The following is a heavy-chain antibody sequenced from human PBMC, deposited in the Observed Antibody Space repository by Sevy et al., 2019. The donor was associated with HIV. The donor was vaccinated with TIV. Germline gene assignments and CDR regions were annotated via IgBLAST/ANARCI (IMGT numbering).Heavy chain of an antibody. Sequence: SETLSLTCTVSGGSISSYYWSWIRQPPGKGLEWIGYIYYSGSTNYNPSLKSRVTISVDTSKNQFSLKLSSVTGADTAVYYCARAFILDDAFDIWGQGTMVTVSS. V-gene: IGHV4-59*01. CDR2: IYYSGST. D-gene: IGHD3-16*01. CDR3: ARAFILDDAFDI. J-gene: IGHJ3*02. CDR1: GGSISSYY.